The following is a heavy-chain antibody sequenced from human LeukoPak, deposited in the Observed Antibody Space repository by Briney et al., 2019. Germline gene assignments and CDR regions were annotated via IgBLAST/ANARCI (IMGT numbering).Heavy chain of an antibody. CDR1: GGSISSGDYY. J-gene: IGHJ4*02. CDR3: AQSPITGTTFPHYFDY. D-gene: IGHD1-7*01. Sequence: PSETLSLTCTVSGGSISSGDYYWSWIRQPPGKGLEWIGYIYYSGSTYYNPSLKSRVTISVDTSKNQFSLKLSSVTAADTAVYYCAQSPITGTTFPHYFDYWGQGTLVTVSS. V-gene: IGHV4-30-4*01. CDR2: IYYSGST.